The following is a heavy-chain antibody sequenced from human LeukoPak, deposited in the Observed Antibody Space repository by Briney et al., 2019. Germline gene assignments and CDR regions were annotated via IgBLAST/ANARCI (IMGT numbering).Heavy chain of an antibody. CDR3: ARVLLWFDYYVDV. Sequence: GGSLRLSCAASGFTFSDYYMSWIRQAPGKGLEWVSYISSSGSTIYYADSVKGRFAISRDNAKNSLYLQMNSLRAEDTAVYYCARVLLWFDYYVDVWGKGTTVTVSS. CDR1: GFTFSDYY. J-gene: IGHJ6*03. D-gene: IGHD3-10*01. V-gene: IGHV3-11*04. CDR2: ISSSGSTI.